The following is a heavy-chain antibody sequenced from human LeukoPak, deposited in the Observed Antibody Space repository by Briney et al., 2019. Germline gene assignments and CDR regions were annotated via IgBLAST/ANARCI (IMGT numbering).Heavy chain of an antibody. Sequence: SETLSLTCTVSGYSISSGYYWGWIRQPPGKGLEWIGSIYHSGSTYYNPSLKSRVTISVDTSKNQFSLKLSSVTAADTAVHYCARDRLGLFDYWGQGTLVTVSS. CDR1: GYSISSGYY. J-gene: IGHJ4*02. V-gene: IGHV4-38-2*02. CDR2: IYHSGST. CDR3: ARDRLGLFDY. D-gene: IGHD3-16*01.